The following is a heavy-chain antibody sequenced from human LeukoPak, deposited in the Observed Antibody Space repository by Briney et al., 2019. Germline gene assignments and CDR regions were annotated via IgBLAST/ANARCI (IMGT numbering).Heavy chain of an antibody. Sequence: PGRSLRLSCAASEFTFSTYGMHWVRQAPGKGLEWVAVISYDGSYKFYADSVKGRFTISRDNSKSTLYLQMNSLRAEDTAVYYCARRGCTGSSSCYKGAFDIWGQGTTVTVSS. D-gene: IGHD2-8*02. CDR2: ISYDGSYK. V-gene: IGHV3-30*03. CDR1: EFTFSTYG. J-gene: IGHJ3*02. CDR3: ARRGCTGSSSCYKGAFDI.